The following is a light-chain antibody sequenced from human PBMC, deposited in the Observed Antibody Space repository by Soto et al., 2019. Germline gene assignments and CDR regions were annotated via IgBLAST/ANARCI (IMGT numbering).Light chain of an antibody. CDR1: NSDVGSYSL. CDR3: CSYARSSTFAVV. CDR2: EGI. V-gene: IGLV2-23*03. Sequence: QSALTQPASVSGSPGQSITISCTGTNSDVGSYSLVSWYQQHPGKAPKLMIYEGIKRPSGVSNRFSGSKSGNTASLTISGLQAEDEADYYCCSYARSSTFAVVFGGGTQLTVL. J-gene: IGLJ2*01.